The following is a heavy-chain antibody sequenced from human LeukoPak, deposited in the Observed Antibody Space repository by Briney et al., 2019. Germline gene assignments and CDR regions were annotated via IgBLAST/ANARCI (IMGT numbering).Heavy chain of an antibody. V-gene: IGHV5-51*01. D-gene: IGHD3-10*01. J-gene: IGHJ4*02. CDR3: ARLVGDYYGSGSYYNLDY. CDR2: IYPGDSDT. Sequence: GESLKISCKGSGYSFTSYWIGWVRQMPGKGLEWMGIIYPGDSDTRYSPSFQGQVTIPADKSISTAYLQWSSLKASDTAMYYCARLVGDYYGSGSYYNLDYWGQGTLVTVSS. CDR1: GYSFTSYW.